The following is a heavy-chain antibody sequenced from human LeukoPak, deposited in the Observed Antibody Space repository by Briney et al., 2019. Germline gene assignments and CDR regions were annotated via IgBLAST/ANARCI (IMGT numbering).Heavy chain of an antibody. CDR3: AQIYTYGSSQFDY. D-gene: IGHD5-18*01. V-gene: IGHV3-74*01. J-gene: IGHJ4*02. CDR2: INTDGTVT. CDR1: GFTFSKYW. Sequence: GGSLRLSCAASGFTFSKYWMLWVRQAPGKGLESVSRINTDGTVTTYADSVKGRFTVSRDNADNTMFLQMNSVRDEDTAVYYCAQIYTYGSSQFDYWGQGTLVSVSS.